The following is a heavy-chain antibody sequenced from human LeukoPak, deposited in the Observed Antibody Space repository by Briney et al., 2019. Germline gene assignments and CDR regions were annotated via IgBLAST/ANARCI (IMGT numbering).Heavy chain of an antibody. D-gene: IGHD6-19*01. CDR1: GGSFSGYY. CDR2: INHSVST. Sequence: SETLSLTCAVYGGSFSGYYWSWIRQPPGKGLEWIGEINHSVSTNYNPSLKSRVTISVDTSKNQFSLKLSSVTAADTAVYYCARRGYSSGWRRNAFDIWGQGTMVTVSS. J-gene: IGHJ3*02. CDR3: ARRGYSSGWRRNAFDI. V-gene: IGHV4-34*01.